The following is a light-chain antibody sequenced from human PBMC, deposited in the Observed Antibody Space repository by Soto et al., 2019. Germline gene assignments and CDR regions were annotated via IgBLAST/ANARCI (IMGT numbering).Light chain of an antibody. CDR2: YDD. CDR3: AAWDDRLNGVV. CDR1: SSNIGSNA. J-gene: IGLJ3*02. V-gene: IGLV1-36*01. Sequence: QSVVTQPTSVSVAPRQRVTISCSGGSSNIGSNAVNLYQQFPGKAPKLLIYYDDLLPSGVSDRFSGSKSGTSASLAISGLQADDEADYYCAAWDDRLNGVVFGGGTKVTVL.